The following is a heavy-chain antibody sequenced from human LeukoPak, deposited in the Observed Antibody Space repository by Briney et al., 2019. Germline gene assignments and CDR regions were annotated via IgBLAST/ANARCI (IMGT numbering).Heavy chain of an antibody. V-gene: IGHV1-69*05. J-gene: IGHJ5*02. CDR1: GGTFSSYA. D-gene: IGHD2-2*01. CDR2: IIPIFGTA. CDR3: ARGIGYCSSTSCYLNWFDP. Sequence: ASVKVSCKAFGGTFSSYAISWVRQAPGQGLEWMGGIIPIFGTANYAQKFQGRVTITTDESTSTAYMELSSLRSEDTAVYYCARGIGYCSSTSCYLNWFDPWGQGTLVTVSS.